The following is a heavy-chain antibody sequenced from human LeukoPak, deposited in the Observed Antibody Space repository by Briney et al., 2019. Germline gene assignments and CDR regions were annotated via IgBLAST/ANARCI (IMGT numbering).Heavy chain of an antibody. CDR1: GGSISSGSYY. Sequence: SQTLSLTCTVSGGSISSGSYYWSWIRQPAGKGLEWIGRIYTSGSTNYNPSLKSRVTISADTSKNQFSLKLSSVTAAGTAVYYCARAYSSSFAPFDYWGQGTLVTVSS. CDR2: IYTSGST. J-gene: IGHJ4*02. CDR3: ARAYSSSFAPFDY. D-gene: IGHD6-6*01. V-gene: IGHV4-61*02.